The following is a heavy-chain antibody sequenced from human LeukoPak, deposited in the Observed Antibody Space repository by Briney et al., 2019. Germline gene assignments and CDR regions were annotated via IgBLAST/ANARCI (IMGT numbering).Heavy chain of an antibody. J-gene: IGHJ4*02. V-gene: IGHV3-23*01. D-gene: IGHD3-16*01. Sequence: TGGSLRLSCAASGFTFSTYAMTWVRQAPGKGLEWVSSITGSGSTTFYADSLKGQFTISTDNRKKTLYLHMNSLRADDTAVYYCAKSRVLFSSTWYPLDFWGQGTLVAVSS. CDR2: ITGSGSTT. CDR1: GFTFSTYA. CDR3: AKSRVLFSSTWYPLDF.